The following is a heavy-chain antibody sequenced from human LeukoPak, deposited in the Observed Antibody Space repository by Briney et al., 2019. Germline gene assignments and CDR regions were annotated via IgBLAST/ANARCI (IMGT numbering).Heavy chain of an antibody. D-gene: IGHD1-26*01. CDR3: ARGANYFNY. J-gene: IGHJ4*02. Sequence: KPSEALSLTCTVSGGSISSGGYQWSWIRQHPGKGLEWLGYIYYSGSTYYNPSLKSRVTISVDTSTNQFSLKLSSVTAADTAVYYCARGANYFNYWGQGTLVTVSS. V-gene: IGHV4-31*03. CDR2: IYYSGST. CDR1: GGSISSGGYQ.